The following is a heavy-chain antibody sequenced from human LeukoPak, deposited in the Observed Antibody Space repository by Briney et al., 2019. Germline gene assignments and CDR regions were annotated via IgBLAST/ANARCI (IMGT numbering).Heavy chain of an antibody. CDR2: ISTASSAI. D-gene: IGHD5-18*01. J-gene: IGHJ4*02. V-gene: IGHV3-48*01. CDR1: GFTFGSYT. CDR3: AREARGYSYGARYDIDY. Sequence: GGSLRLSCAASGFTFGSYTMNWVRQAPGKGLEWVSYISTASSAIDYADSVKGRFTISRDNAKNSLYLQMNGLRAEDTAVYYCAREARGYSYGARYDIDYWGQGTLVTVSS.